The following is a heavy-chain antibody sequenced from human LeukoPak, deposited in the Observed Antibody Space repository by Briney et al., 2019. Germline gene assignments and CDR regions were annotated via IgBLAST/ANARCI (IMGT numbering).Heavy chain of an antibody. CDR1: GGTFSSYA. Sequence: GASVKVSCKASGGTFSSYAISWVRQAPGQGLEWMGGIIPIFGTTNYAQKLQGRVTITADESTSTAYMELSSLRSEDTAVYYCARGKRSYYAYFDYWGQGTLVTVSS. CDR2: IIPIFGTT. CDR3: ARGKRSYYAYFDY. V-gene: IGHV1-69*13. J-gene: IGHJ4*02. D-gene: IGHD1-26*01.